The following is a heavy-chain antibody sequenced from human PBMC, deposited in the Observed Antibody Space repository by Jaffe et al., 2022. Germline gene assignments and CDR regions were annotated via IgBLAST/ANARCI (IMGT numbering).Heavy chain of an antibody. V-gene: IGHV1-69*01. D-gene: IGHD3-3*01. Sequence: QVQLVQSGAEVKKPGSSVKVSCKASGGTFSSYAISWVRQAPGQGLEWMGGIIPIFGTANYAQKFQGRVTITADESTSTAYMELSSLRSEDTAVYYCARGRITIFGVVMDRNYYYYMDVWGKGTTVTVSS. CDR1: GGTFSSYA. J-gene: IGHJ6*03. CDR3: ARGRITIFGVVMDRNYYYYMDV. CDR2: IIPIFGTA.